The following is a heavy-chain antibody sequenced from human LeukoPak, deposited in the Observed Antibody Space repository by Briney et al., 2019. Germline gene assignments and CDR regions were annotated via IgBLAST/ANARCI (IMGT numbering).Heavy chain of an antibody. CDR3: ARDSGTFWSGYQYYYGMDV. Sequence: SETLSLTCAVYGGSFSGYYWSWIRQPPGKGLEWIGYIYYSGSTNYNPSLKSRVTISVDTSKNQFSLKLSSVTAADTAVYYCARDSGTFWSGYQYYYGMDVWGQGTTVTVSS. CDR1: GGSFSGYY. V-gene: IGHV4-59*01. CDR2: IYYSGST. J-gene: IGHJ6*02. D-gene: IGHD3-3*01.